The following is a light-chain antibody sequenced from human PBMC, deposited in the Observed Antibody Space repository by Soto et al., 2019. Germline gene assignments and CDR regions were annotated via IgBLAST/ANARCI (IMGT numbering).Light chain of an antibody. Sequence: EVVVTQSPATLSVSPGERVTLSCRASQSVDSDVAWFQHKPGQAPRLLIYGASTRAAGIPGRFSEIGYGTDFTFTISSLEPEDSATYFCQQYNTWVRGTFGQGTKLEIK. V-gene: IGKV3-15*01. CDR1: QSVDSD. CDR2: GAS. CDR3: QQYNTWVRGT. J-gene: IGKJ2*01.